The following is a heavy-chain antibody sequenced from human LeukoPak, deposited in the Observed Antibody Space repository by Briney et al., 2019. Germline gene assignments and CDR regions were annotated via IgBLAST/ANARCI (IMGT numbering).Heavy chain of an antibody. D-gene: IGHD1-26*01. J-gene: IGHJ5*02. Sequence: PGGSLRLSCAASGFTFSSDWMHWVRQAPGQGLVWVSRINPAGSSTNYADSVKGRFTISRDNAMTTLYLHLNSLRAEDTAVYYCARGVRGSYGTDLWGQGTLVTVSS. CDR2: INPAGSST. V-gene: IGHV3-74*01. CDR1: GFTFSSDW. CDR3: ARGVRGSYGTDL.